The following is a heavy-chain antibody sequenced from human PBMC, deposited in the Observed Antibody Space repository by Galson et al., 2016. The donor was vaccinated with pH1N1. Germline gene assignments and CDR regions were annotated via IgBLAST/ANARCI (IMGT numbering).Heavy chain of an antibody. D-gene: IGHD3-16*01. CDR2: IKQDGSEK. CDR1: GFTISDYL. CDR3: VKDDYPLVIGLRRAWGMNV. V-gene: IGHV3-7*01. J-gene: IGHJ6*02. Sequence: SLRLSCASSGFTISDYLMTWVRQAPGKGLEWVANIKQDGSEKYYVDSVKGRFTISRDNAKNSLYLQMNNLRAEDTAVYDCVKDDYPLVIGLRRAWGMNVWGQGTTVIVSS.